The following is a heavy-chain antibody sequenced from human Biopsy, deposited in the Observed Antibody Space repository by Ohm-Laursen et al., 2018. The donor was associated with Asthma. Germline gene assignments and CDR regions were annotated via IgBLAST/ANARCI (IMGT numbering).Heavy chain of an antibody. V-gene: IGHV4-31*03. CDR1: GGSINIGDYY. Sequence: TLSLTCIVSGGSINIGDYYWSWIRQHPVKGLEWIVYIYYSGSTYYNPSLKSRVSISLDTSKNQFSLSLTSVNAADTAVYYCARTTYGDDGFDPWGQGTLVTVSS. J-gene: IGHJ5*02. D-gene: IGHD4-17*01. CDR2: IYYSGST. CDR3: ARTTYGDDGFDP.